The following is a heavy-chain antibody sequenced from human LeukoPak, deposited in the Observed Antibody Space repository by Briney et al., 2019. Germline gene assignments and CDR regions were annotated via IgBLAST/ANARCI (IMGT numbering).Heavy chain of an antibody. J-gene: IGHJ4*02. CDR2: INTNTGNP. CDR1: GYTVTSYG. Sequence: ASVKVSCKASGYTVTSYGISWVRQAPGQGLEWMGWINTNTGNPTYAQGFTGRFVFSLDTSVSTAYLQISSLKAEDTAVYYCARDPSAVDYDTLTGEGYFDYWGQGTLVTVSS. D-gene: IGHD3-9*01. V-gene: IGHV7-4-1*02. CDR3: ARDPSAVDYDTLTGEGYFDY.